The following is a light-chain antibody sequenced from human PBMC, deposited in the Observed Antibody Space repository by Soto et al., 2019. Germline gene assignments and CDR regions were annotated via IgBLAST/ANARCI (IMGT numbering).Light chain of an antibody. J-gene: IGLJ1*01. CDR2: EVN. CDR1: SRDVGSYNR. CDR3: SSYRSSSTYV. Sequence: QSALTQPPAVSGSPGQSVTISCTGTSRDVGSYNRVSWYQQTPGTAPKLMIYEVNNRPSGVPDRFSGSKSGNTASLTISGLQAEDEADYYCSSYRSSSTYVFGTGTKVTVL. V-gene: IGLV2-18*02.